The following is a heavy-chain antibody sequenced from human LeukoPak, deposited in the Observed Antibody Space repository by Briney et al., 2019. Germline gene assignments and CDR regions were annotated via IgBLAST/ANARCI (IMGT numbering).Heavy chain of an antibody. V-gene: IGHV3-23*01. CDR2: ISGNGGAT. CDR3: AKATTAIVVDNFFDY. J-gene: IGHJ4*02. Sequence: GGSLRLSCAASGFTFTSYAMSWVRQAPGKGLEGVSAISGNGGATYYADSVKGRFTISRDNSQNTLHLQMNSLRAADTALYYCAKATTAIVVDNFFDYWGQGTLVSVSS. CDR1: GFTFTSYA. D-gene: IGHD3-22*01.